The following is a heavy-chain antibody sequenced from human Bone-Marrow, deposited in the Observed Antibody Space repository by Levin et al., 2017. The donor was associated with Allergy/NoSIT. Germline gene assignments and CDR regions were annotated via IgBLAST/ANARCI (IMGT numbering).Heavy chain of an antibody. CDR1: GFIFSNYA. CDR3: VKGAKFSSGSNYFYYYMDV. V-gene: IGHV3-30*18. CDR2: ISFDGNDK. J-gene: IGHJ6*03. D-gene: IGHD6-19*01. Sequence: PGGSLRLSCVASGFIFSNYAMHWVRQAPGKGLEWVARISFDGNDKYYVQSVKDRFTISRDNSKNTTYLQMSGLNTEDTAVYYCVKGAKFSSGSNYFYYYMDVWGKGTTVRVS.